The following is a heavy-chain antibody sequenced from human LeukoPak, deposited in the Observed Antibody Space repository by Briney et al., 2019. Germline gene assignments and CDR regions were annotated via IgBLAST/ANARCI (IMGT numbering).Heavy chain of an antibody. CDR1: GFSFRSYT. J-gene: IGHJ3*01. D-gene: IGHD1-14*01. V-gene: IGHV3-23*01. CDR2: ISASGVSA. CDR3: AKGKVNHDGAFDL. Sequence: PAGGSLRLSCEGSGFSFRSYTMNWVRQVPGKGLEWVSTISASGVSAHYAVSVKGRFTISRDNSKNTFYMQMNSLRAEDTAVYYCAKGKVNHDGAFDLWGQGAMVTVSS.